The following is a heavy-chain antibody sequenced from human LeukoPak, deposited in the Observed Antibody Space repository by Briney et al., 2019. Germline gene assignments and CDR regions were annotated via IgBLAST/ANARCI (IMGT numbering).Heavy chain of an antibody. D-gene: IGHD2-2*02. CDR2: INAGNGNT. Sequence: ASVKVSCKASGYTFTSYAMHWVRQAPRQRLEWMGWINAGNGNTKYSQKFQGRVTITRDTSASTAYMELSSLRSEDTAVYYCARDLHCSSTSCYINWFDPWGQGTLVTVSS. CDR3: ARDLHCSSTSCYINWFDP. V-gene: IGHV1-3*01. J-gene: IGHJ5*02. CDR1: GYTFTSYA.